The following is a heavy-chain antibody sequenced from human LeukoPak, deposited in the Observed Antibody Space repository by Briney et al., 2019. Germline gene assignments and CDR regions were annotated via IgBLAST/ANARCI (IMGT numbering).Heavy chain of an antibody. CDR1: GFTFSSYG. CDR3: AKPGYSSSWYLGY. V-gene: IGHV3-23*01. J-gene: IGHJ4*02. D-gene: IGHD6-13*01. CDR2: ISGSGGST. Sequence: GGSLRLSCAASGFTFSSYGMSWVRQAPGKGLEWVSAISGSGGSTYYADSVKGRFTISRDNSKNTLYLQMNSLRAEDTAVYYCAKPGYSSSWYLGYWGQGTLVTVSS.